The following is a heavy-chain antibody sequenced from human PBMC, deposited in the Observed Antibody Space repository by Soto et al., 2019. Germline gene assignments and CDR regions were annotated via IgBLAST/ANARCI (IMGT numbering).Heavy chain of an antibody. Sequence: GGSLRLSCAASGFTFSSYWMSWVRQAPGKGLEWVANIKQDGSEKYYVDSVKGRFTISRDNAKNSLYLQMNSLRAEDTAVYYCARGVWNGDPTQAEYYFDYWGQGTLVTVSS. V-gene: IGHV3-7*05. CDR3: ARGVWNGDPTQAEYYFDY. J-gene: IGHJ4*02. D-gene: IGHD4-17*01. CDR1: GFTFSSYW. CDR2: IKQDGSEK.